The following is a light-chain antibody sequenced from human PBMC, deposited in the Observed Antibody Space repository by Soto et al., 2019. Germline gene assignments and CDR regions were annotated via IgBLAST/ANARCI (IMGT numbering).Light chain of an antibody. Sequence: EVVRTQSPATLSVSPGESATLSCRASQSVSNNLTWYQQKPGQAPRLLIYGASIRATGIPDRFSGSGSETDFTLTISRLEPEDFALYYCQQYGSSAPITFGQGTRLEIK. CDR2: GAS. CDR3: QQYGSSAPIT. V-gene: IGKV3-20*01. J-gene: IGKJ5*01. CDR1: QSVSNN.